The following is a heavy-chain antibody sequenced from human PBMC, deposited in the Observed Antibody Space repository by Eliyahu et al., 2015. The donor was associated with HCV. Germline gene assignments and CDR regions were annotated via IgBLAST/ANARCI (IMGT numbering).Heavy chain of an antibody. CDR1: GFTFSSYA. CDR2: ISGSGGST. V-gene: IGHV3-23*01. Sequence: EVQLLESGGGLVQPGGSLRLSCAASGFTFSSYAMSWVRQAPGKGLGWVSAISGSGGSTYYADSVKGRFTISRDNSKNTLYLQMNSLRAEDTAVYYCAKDGEWAGRYYDYVWGSYRSWYFDYWGQGTLVTVSS. J-gene: IGHJ4*02. CDR3: AKDGEWAGRYYDYVWGSYRSWYFDY. D-gene: IGHD3-16*02.